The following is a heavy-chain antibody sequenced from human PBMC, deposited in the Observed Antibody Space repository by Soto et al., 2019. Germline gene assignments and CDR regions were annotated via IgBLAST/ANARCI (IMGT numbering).Heavy chain of an antibody. CDR1: RGTFSSYA. V-gene: IGHV1-69*13. J-gene: IGHJ3*02. CDR3: ARAHYDSSGYHDAFDI. D-gene: IGHD3-22*01. Sequence: SVKVSCKASRGTFSSYAISWVRQAPGQGLEWMGGIIPIFGTANYAQKFQGRVTITADESTSTAYMELSSLRSEDTAVYYCARAHYDSSGYHDAFDIWGQGTMVTVSS. CDR2: IIPIFGTA.